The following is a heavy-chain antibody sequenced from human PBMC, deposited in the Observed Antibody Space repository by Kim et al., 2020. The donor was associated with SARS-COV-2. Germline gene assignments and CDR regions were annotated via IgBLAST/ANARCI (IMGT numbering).Heavy chain of an antibody. CDR1: DFSFGNFW. CDR3: VGGREGGG. Sequence: GGSLRLSCAGSDFSFGNFWMNWVRQAPGKGLEWVASITMNEGSEKNYADSVRGRITICRDNDKKSLNMQKDRRREDDTADYYCVGGREGGGGGQGNPVA. D-gene: IGHD1-26*01. CDR2: ITMNEGSEK. V-gene: IGHV3-7*03. J-gene: IGHJ4*02.